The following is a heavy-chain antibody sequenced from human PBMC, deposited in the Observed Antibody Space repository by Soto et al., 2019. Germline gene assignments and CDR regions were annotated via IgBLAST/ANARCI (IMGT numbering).Heavy chain of an antibody. D-gene: IGHD3-10*01. V-gene: IGHV1-69*19. CDR1: GGTFNTYA. CDR2: ISPMFGAA. J-gene: IGHJ4*02. Sequence: QVQLVQSGAEMKKPGSSVKVSCQSSGGTFNTYAMNWVRQAPGQGPELRGDISPMFGAANYAPKFQGRVTITADESTGTSYMQLSSLTSEDTALYFRAREVQVHTPAFVYWGQGTLVTVSS. CDR3: AREVQVHTPAFVY.